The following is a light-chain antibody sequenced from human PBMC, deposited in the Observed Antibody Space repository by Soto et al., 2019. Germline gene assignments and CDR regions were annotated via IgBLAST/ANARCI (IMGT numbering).Light chain of an antibody. V-gene: IGKV1-5*01. Sequence: DIQMTQSPSTLSASVGDRVTITCRASQSISSWLAWYQQKPGKAPKLLIYDASTLESGVPSRFSGSGSGTGFTLTISSLQTDDSATYDCQQYNSYCPGPFTFGPWTKVDIK. J-gene: IGKJ3*01. CDR1: QSISSW. CDR3: QQYNSYCPGPFT. CDR2: DAS.